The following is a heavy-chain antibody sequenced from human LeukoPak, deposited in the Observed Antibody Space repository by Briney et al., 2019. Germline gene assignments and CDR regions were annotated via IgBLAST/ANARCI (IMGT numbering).Heavy chain of an antibody. D-gene: IGHD3-10*01. Sequence: SQTLSLTCTVSGGSISSGSYYWSWLRQPPGKGLEWIGEINHSGSTNYNPSLKSRVTIAVDTSKNQFSLKLSSVPAAGTAVYYCARGWWYYGSGSYYTHFDYWGQGTLVTVSS. CDR3: ARGWWYYGSGSYYTHFDY. CDR1: GGSISSGSYY. V-gene: IGHV4-39*07. CDR2: INHSGST. J-gene: IGHJ4*02.